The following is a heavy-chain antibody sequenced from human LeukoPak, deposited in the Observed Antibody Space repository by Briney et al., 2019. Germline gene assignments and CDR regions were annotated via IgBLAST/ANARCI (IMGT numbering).Heavy chain of an antibody. CDR1: GGSTSSGNYY. Sequence: SETLSLTCTVSGGSTSSGNYYWGWIRQPPGKGLEWIGGISSSGNTYYNPSLKSRITISIDTSKNHFSLKLSSVSAADTAVYYCARSYSYYYDSSGYSNWFDPWGQGTLVTVSS. J-gene: IGHJ5*02. V-gene: IGHV4-39*02. CDR3: ARSYSYYYDSSGYSNWFDP. D-gene: IGHD3-22*01. CDR2: ISSSGNT.